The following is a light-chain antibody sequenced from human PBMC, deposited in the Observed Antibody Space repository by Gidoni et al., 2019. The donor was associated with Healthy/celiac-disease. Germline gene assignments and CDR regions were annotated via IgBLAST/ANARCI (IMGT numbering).Light chain of an antibody. CDR3: QQSYSTHPFT. V-gene: IGKV1-39*01. J-gene: IGKJ3*01. Sequence: DNQMTQSPSALSASVGDRVTITCRASQSISSYLNWNQQKPGKAPKLLIYAASSLQSGVPSRFSGSGSGTDFTLTISSLQPEDFATYYCQQSYSTHPFTFGPGTKVDIK. CDR1: QSISSY. CDR2: AAS.